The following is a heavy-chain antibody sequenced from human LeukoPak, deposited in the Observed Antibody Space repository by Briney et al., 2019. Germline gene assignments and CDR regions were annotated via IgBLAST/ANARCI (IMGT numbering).Heavy chain of an antibody. CDR2: IIPIFGTA. V-gene: IGHV1-69*13. D-gene: IGHD3-3*01. J-gene: IGHJ5*02. Sequence: SVKVSCKASGGTFSSYAISWVRQAPGQGLEWVGGIIPIFGTANYAQKFQGRVTITADESTSTAYMELSSLRSEDTAVYYCATLGYDFWSGYYIWFDPWGQGTLVTVSS. CDR3: ATLGYDFWSGYYIWFDP. CDR1: GGTFSSYA.